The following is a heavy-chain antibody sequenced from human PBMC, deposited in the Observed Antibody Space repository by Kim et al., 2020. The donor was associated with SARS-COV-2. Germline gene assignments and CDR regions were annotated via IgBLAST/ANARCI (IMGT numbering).Heavy chain of an antibody. CDR3: AKDFYDFWSGYNYPTPAS. J-gene: IGHJ5*02. Sequence: GGSLRLSCAVSGFTFSNYVMHWVRQAPGKALEWVALISFDGSKTSHADSVKDRFSISRDNSKNTVYLQLDSLRPEDTATYYCAKDFYDFWSGYNYPTPASWGEGTLVSVPS. CDR2: ISFDGSKT. V-gene: IGHV3-30*18. CDR1: GFTFSNYV. D-gene: IGHD3-3*01.